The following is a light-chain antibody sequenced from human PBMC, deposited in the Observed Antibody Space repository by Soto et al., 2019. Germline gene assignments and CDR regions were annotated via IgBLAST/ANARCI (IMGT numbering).Light chain of an antibody. CDR2: WAS. J-gene: IGKJ1*01. Sequence: DIVMTQSPDSLAVSLGESATINCKSSQSVLYSSNNKNYLAWYQQKPGQPPKLLIYWASTRESGVPDRFSGSGSRTDFTFTISSLQAEDVAVYYCQQYYTTLSFGQGTKVEIK. V-gene: IGKV4-1*01. CDR1: QSVLYSSNNKNY. CDR3: QQYYTTLS.